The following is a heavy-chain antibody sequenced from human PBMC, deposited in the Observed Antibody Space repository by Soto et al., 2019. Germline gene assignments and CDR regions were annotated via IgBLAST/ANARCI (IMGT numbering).Heavy chain of an antibody. CDR2: IRNEANSYGT. D-gene: IGHD1-26*01. CDR1: GFTFSDHY. Sequence: EVQLVESGGGLVQPGGSLRLSCAACGFTFSDHYMDWIRQAPGKGLEWVGRIRNEANSYGTEYAASVRGRFTISRDDSKNSLYLQMNSLKTEDTALYYCTRVKLGLGPTKSLEYWGQGTLVTVSS. V-gene: IGHV3-72*01. J-gene: IGHJ4*02. CDR3: TRVKLGLGPTKSLEY.